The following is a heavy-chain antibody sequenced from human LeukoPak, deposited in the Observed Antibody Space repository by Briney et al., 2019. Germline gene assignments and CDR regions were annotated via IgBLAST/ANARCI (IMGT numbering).Heavy chain of an antibody. Sequence: GGSLRLSCAASGFTFSSYWMSWVRQAPGKGLEWVANIKQDGSEKYYVDSVKGRFTISRDNAKNSLYLQMNSLRAEDTTVYYCARDPKTGYLDYWGQGTLVTVSS. CDR2: IKQDGSEK. D-gene: IGHD1-14*01. J-gene: IGHJ4*01. V-gene: IGHV3-7*01. CDR3: ARDPKTGYLDY. CDR1: GFTFSSYW.